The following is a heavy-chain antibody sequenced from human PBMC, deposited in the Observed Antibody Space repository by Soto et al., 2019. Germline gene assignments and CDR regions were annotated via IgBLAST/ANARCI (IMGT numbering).Heavy chain of an antibody. CDR2: MSFDGSNK. V-gene: IGHV3-30-3*01. Sequence: VQLVESGGGLVKPGGSLRLSCAASGFTFSSYVMHWVRQAPGKGLEWVAVMSFDGSNKYYADSVKGRFTISRDNSKNTLYLQMNSLRAEDTAVYYCAREGGSHYGDYWGQGTLVTVSS. CDR1: GFTFSSYV. CDR3: AREGGSHYGDY. D-gene: IGHD1-26*01. J-gene: IGHJ4*02.